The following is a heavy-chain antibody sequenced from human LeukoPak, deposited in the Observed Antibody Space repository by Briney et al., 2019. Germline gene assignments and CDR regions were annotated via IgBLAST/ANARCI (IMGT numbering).Heavy chain of an antibody. CDR1: GFTFSSYW. J-gene: IGHJ6*03. D-gene: IGHD3-16*01. CDR3: ARETSQKGAHYMDV. V-gene: IGHV3-7*03. Sequence: GGSLRLSCAASGFTFSSYWMSWVRQAPGKGLEWVANIKQDGSEKYYVDSVKGRFTISRDNAKNSLYLQMNSLRAEDTAVYYCARETSQKGAHYMDVWGKGTTVTISS. CDR2: IKQDGSEK.